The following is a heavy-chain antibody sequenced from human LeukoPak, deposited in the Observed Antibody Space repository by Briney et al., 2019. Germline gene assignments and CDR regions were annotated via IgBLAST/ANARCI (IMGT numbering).Heavy chain of an antibody. CDR2: IYYSGST. CDR1: GGSISSSSYY. D-gene: IGHD3-22*01. J-gene: IGHJ4*02. V-gene: IGHV4-39*01. Sequence: SETLSLTCTVSGGSISSSSYYWGWIRQPPGKGLEWIGSIYYSGSTYYNPSLKSRVTISVDTSMNQFSLKLSSVTAADTAVYYWARSSANYYDSSGYYYVPPYYFDYWGQGTLVTVSS. CDR3: ARSSANYYDSSGYYYVPPYYFDY.